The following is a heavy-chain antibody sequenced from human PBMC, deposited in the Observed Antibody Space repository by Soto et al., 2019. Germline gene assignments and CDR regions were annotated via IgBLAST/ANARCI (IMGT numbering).Heavy chain of an antibody. D-gene: IGHD3-3*01. CDR3: ARDRQYFYILDLSSGGFLASGYFDY. Sequence: PGGSLRLSCAASGFTFSDYYMSWIRQAPGKGLEWVSYISSSGSTICYADSVKGRFTISRDNAKNSLYLQMNSLRAEDTAVYYCARDRQYFYILDLSSGGFLASGYFDYWGQGTLVTVSS. V-gene: IGHV3-11*01. J-gene: IGHJ4*02. CDR2: ISSSGSTI. CDR1: GFTFSDYY.